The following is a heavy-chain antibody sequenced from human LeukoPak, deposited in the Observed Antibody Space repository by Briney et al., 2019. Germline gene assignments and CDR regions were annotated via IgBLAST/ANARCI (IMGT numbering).Heavy chain of an antibody. D-gene: IGHD5-12*01. CDR3: ARERRGYSGYDSVRGDY. V-gene: IGHV3-48*03. J-gene: IGHJ4*02. CDR2: ISSSGSTI. Sequence: GGSLRLSCAASGFTFSSYEMNWVRQAPGKGLEWVSYISSSGSTIYYADSVKGRFTISRDNAKNSLYLQMNSLRAEDTAVYYRARERRGYSGYDSVRGDYWGQGALVTVSS. CDR1: GFTFSSYE.